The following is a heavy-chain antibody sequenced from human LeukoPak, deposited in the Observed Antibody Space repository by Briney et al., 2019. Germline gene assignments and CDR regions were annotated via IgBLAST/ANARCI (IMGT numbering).Heavy chain of an antibody. CDR1: GGTFSSYA. V-gene: IGHV1-69*05. D-gene: IGHD3-3*02. CDR3: AKVFIFGVVDGAYDDY. Sequence: GASVKVSCKASGGTFSSYAISWVRQAPGQGLEWMGGIIPIFGTANYAQKFQGRVTITTDESTSTAYMELSSLRSEDTAVYYCAKVFIFGVVDGAYDDYWGQGTLVTVSS. CDR2: IIPIFGTA. J-gene: IGHJ4*02.